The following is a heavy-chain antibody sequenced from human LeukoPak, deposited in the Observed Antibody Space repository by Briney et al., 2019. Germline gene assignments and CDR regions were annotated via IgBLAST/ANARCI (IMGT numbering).Heavy chain of an antibody. V-gene: IGHV1-46*01. J-gene: IGHJ5*02. D-gene: IGHD5-24*01. CDR1: GYTFTSYY. Sequence: ASVKVSCKASGYTFTSYYMHWVRQAPGQGLEWMGIINPSGGSTSYAQKFQGRVTMTRDTSTSTAYMELSSLRSEDTAFYYCATDHSMANTAWWFDPWGQGTLVTVSS. CDR2: INPSGGST. CDR3: ATDHSMANTAWWFDP.